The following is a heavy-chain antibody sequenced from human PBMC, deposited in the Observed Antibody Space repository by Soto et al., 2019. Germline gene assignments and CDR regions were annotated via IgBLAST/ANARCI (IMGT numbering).Heavy chain of an antibody. Sequence: ASVKVSCKASGYTFTSCDINWVRQATGQGLEWMGWMNPNSGNTGYAQKFQGRVTMTRNTSISTAYMELSSLRSEDTAVYYCARGGXYVWGSYRYTRLYYFDYWGQGTLVTVSS. CDR3: ARGGXYVWGSYRYTRLYYFDY. D-gene: IGHD3-16*02. CDR1: GYTFTSCD. J-gene: IGHJ4*02. V-gene: IGHV1-8*01. CDR2: MNPNSGNT.